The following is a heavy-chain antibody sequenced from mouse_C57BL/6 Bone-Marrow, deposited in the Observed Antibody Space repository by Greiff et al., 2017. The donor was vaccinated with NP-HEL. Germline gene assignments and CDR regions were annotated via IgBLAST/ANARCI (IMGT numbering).Heavy chain of an antibody. J-gene: IGHJ4*01. CDR2: INPNNGGT. CDR3: ESRMDD. V-gene: IGHV1-26*01. Sequence: EVQLQQSGPELVKPGASVKISCKASGYTFTDYYMTWVKQSHGQSLEWIGDINPNNGGTSYNQKFKGKATLTVDKSSSTAYMELRSLTSEDSAVDNCESRMDDWGKGTSVTVSS. CDR1: GYTFTDYY.